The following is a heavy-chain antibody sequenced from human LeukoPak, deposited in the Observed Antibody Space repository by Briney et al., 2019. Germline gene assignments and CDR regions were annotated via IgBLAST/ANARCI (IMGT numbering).Heavy chain of an antibody. CDR1: GDSISSGHYF. Sequence: SQTLSLTCTVSGDSISSGHYFWSWIRQPAGKGLEWIGRFYTSGTTDYKPTLKSRVTMSVDTSKNLFSLKLTSVTAADTVVYYCARAASRSNTWFDPWGQGALVTVSS. D-gene: IGHD2-15*01. V-gene: IGHV4-61*02. CDR2: FYTSGTT. CDR3: ARAASRSNTWFDP. J-gene: IGHJ5*02.